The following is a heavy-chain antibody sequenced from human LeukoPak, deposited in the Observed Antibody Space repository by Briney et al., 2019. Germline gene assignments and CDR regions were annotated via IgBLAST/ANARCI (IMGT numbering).Heavy chain of an antibody. J-gene: IGHJ6*03. D-gene: IGHD2-2*01. V-gene: IGHV3-30*02. CDR2: IGYAGINK. CDR3: ARDCSSTSCYRSSYYYYYMDV. Sequence: GGSLRLSCAAAGFTFGSYGIHWVRQTPGKGLEWVSFIGYAGINKQFADSAKGRFTISRDNSKNTLYLHMSSLRAEDTAVYYCARDCSSTSCYRSSYYYYYMDVWGKGTTVTVSS. CDR1: GFTFGSYG.